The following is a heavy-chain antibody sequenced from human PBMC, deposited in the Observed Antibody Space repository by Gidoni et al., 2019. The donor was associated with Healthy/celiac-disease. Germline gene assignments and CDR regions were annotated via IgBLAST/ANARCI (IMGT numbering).Heavy chain of an antibody. J-gene: IGHJ3*02. CDR2: INSDGSNT. CDR1: ALPFSSYW. Sequence: EVQLVESGGGLVSPGGSLRFSCAVSALPFSSYWLLWVRQAPGKGLAWFSRINSDGSNTSYADSVKGRFTIARDNAKNTLYLQMNSLRAEDTAVYYCARWNRADAFDIWGQGTMVTVSS. CDR3: ARWNRADAFDI. D-gene: IGHD1-1*01. V-gene: IGHV3-74*02.